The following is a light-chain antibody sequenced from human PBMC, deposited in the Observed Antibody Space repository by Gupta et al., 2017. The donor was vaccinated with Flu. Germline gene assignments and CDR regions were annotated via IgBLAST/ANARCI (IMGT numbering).Light chain of an antibody. J-gene: IGKJ4*01. Sequence: SLGERATITCTSSQSVHFVGNNQSFIAWYQQKPGRLPRLLVYWASGRESGVPDRFSGSGSGTHFTLTIASLQAEDVAIYYCQQEDYPLISFGGGTKVEIK. V-gene: IGKV4-1*01. CDR2: WAS. CDR1: QSVHFVGNNQSF. CDR3: QQEDYPLIS.